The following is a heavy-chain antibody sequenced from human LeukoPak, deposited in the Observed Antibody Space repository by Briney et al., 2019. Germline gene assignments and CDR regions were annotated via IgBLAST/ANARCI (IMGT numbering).Heavy chain of an antibody. CDR3: AKIGVIGLWYFDY. V-gene: IGHV3-23*01. D-gene: IGHD2-21*01. J-gene: IGHJ4*02. CDR2: ISASGGEK. CDR1: GFTFSSHG. Sequence: GGSLRLSCAASGFTFSSHGMSWVRQTPGKGLEWVSSISASGGEKFYADSVRGRFTISRDNSKNTLYLQMNSLRPEDTAVYYCAKIGVIGLWYFDYWGQGSLVTVSS.